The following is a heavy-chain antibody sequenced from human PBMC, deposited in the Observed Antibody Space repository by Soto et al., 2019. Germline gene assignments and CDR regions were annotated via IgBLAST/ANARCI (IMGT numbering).Heavy chain of an antibody. V-gene: IGHV3-15*01. CDR1: GFTFSNAW. CDR2: IKSKTDGGTT. CDR3: TTGRRIGYYYYYYMDV. D-gene: IGHD6-25*01. Sequence: GGSLRLSCAASGFTFSNAWMSWVRQAPGKGLEWVGRIKSKTDGGTTDYAAPVKGRFTISRDDSKNTLYLQMNSLKTEDTAVYYCTTGRRIGYYYYYYMDVWGKGTTVTVSS. J-gene: IGHJ6*03.